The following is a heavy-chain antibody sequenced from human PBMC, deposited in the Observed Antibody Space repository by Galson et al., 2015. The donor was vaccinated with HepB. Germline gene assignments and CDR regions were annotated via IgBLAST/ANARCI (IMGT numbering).Heavy chain of an antibody. CDR1: GYTFTSYG. Sequence: SVKVSCKASGYTFTSYGISWVRQAPGQGLEWMGWISAYNGNTNYAQKLQGRVTMTTDTSTSTAYMELRSLRSDDTAVYYCARDKVPKTSDDAFDIWGQGTMVTVSS. CDR2: ISAYNGNT. J-gene: IGHJ3*02. V-gene: IGHV1-18*01. D-gene: IGHD3-10*01. CDR3: ARDKVPKTSDDAFDI.